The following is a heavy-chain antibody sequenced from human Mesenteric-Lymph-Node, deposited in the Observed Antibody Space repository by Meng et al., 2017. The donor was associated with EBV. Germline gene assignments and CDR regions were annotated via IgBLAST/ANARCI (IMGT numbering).Heavy chain of an antibody. V-gene: IGHV1-18*01. J-gene: IGHJ5*02. CDR2: INAYNGDT. D-gene: IGHD3-22*01. CDR1: GYTFTNYG. Sequence: QAQLVQSGGEVNKPVASVKVSCKASGYTFTNYGITWVRQAPGQGLEWMGWINAYNGDTNYAQTLQGRVTITTDTSTSTAYMELRSLRSDDTAVYYCATDTGRVINNLFDPWGQGTLVTVSS. CDR3: ATDTGRVINNLFDP.